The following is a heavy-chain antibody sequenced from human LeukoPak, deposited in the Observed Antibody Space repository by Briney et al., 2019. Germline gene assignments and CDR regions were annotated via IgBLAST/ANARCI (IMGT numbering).Heavy chain of an antibody. CDR1: GYTFTGYY. J-gene: IGHJ5*01. V-gene: IGHV1-2*02. CDR3: ARGASSSGFDP. D-gene: IGHD6-13*01. Sequence: ASVKVSCKASGYTFTGYYMHWVRQAPGQGLEGMGYINPNSGGTNFAQKFQGRVTMTRDTSISTVYMELTRLRSDDTAVYYCARGASSSGFDPWGQGTLVTVSS. CDR2: INPNSGGT.